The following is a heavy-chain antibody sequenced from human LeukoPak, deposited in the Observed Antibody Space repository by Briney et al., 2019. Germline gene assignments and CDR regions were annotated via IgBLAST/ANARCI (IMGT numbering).Heavy chain of an antibody. D-gene: IGHD3-10*01. CDR2: ISGSGGST. CDR1: GFTFSSYA. V-gene: IGHV3-23*01. J-gene: IGHJ4*02. Sequence: GGSLRLSCAASGFTFSSYAMSWVRQAPGKGLEWVSAISGSGGSTYYADSGKGRFTISRDNSKNTLYLQMNSLRAEDTAVYYCARGTWFGELSVDYWGQGTLVTVSS. CDR3: ARGTWFGELSVDY.